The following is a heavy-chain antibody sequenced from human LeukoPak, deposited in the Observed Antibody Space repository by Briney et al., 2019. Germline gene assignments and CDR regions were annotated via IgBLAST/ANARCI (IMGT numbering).Heavy chain of an antibody. Sequence: PSETLSLTCTVSGGSISSYYWSWIRQPPGKGLEWIGYIYYSGSINYNPSLKSRVTISVDTSKNQFSLKLSSVTAADTAVYYCARQARGYYYDSSGYYFLFDYWGQGTLVTVSS. D-gene: IGHD3-22*01. CDR2: IYYSGSI. CDR1: GGSISSYY. J-gene: IGHJ4*02. V-gene: IGHV4-59*08. CDR3: ARQARGYYYDSSGYYFLFDY.